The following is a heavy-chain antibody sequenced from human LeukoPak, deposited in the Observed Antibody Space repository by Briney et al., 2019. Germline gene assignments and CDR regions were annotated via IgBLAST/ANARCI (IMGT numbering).Heavy chain of an antibody. CDR1: GFTFNSYG. CDR3: AGEPTSVGYYFDH. J-gene: IGHJ4*02. CDR2: IWYDGGSI. Sequence: GGSLRLSCAASGFTFNSYGTHWVRQAPGKGLEWVAVIWYDGGSIDYADSVKGRFTISRDNSKNTLYLQMNGLRVEDTAVYYCAGEPTSVGYYFDHWGQGTLVTVSS. V-gene: IGHV3-33*01. D-gene: IGHD5/OR15-5a*01.